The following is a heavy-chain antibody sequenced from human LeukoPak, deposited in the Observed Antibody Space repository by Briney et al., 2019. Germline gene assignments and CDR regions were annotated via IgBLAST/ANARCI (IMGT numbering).Heavy chain of an antibody. CDR1: GFTVSSNY. Sequence: GESLKISCAASGFTVSSNYMSWVRQAPGKGLEWVSVIYSGGSTYYADSVKGRFTISRDNSKNTLYLQMNSLRAEDTAVYYCASCSGYYSYYYYYYMDVWGKGTTVTVSS. J-gene: IGHJ6*03. V-gene: IGHV3-53*01. CDR3: ASCSGYYSYYYYYYMDV. CDR2: IYSGGST. D-gene: IGHD3-22*01.